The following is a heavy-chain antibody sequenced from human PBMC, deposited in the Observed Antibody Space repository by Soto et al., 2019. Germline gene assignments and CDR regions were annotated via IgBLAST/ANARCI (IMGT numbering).Heavy chain of an antibody. V-gene: IGHV3-30-3*01. CDR1: GFTFSSYA. CDR2: ISYDGSNK. Sequence: QVQLVESGGGVVQPGRSLRLSCAASGFTFSSYAMHWVRQAPGKGLEWVAVISYDGSNKYYADSVKGRFTISRDNSKNTLYLQMNSLRAEDTAVYYCARDRDSDHAFDIWVQGTMVTVSS. D-gene: IGHD3-10*01. J-gene: IGHJ3*02. CDR3: ARDRDSDHAFDI.